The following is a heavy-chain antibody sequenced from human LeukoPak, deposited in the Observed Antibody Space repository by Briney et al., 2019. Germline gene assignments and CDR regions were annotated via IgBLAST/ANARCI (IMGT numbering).Heavy chain of an antibody. J-gene: IGHJ4*02. CDR1: GVSTSSSSDY. V-gene: IGHV4-39*01. CDR3: ASLRVSTPVDY. Sequence: SETLSLTCTVSGVSTSSSSDYWGWIRQPPGEGLEWIGSIYYSGSTYYNPSLKRRVPISVDTSKNQSCLKLSSVTAADTAVYYCASLRVSTPVDYWGQGTLVTVSS. D-gene: IGHD6-13*01. CDR2: IYYSGST.